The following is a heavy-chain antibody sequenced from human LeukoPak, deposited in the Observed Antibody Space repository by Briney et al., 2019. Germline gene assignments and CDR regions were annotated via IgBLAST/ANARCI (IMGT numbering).Heavy chain of an antibody. Sequence: SETLSLTCTVSGGSISSGDYYWSWIRQPPGKGLEWIGYIYYSGSTYYNPSLKSRVTISVDTSKNQFSLKLSSVTAADTAVYYCARGKSGSSKSYWFDPWGQGTLVTVSS. D-gene: IGHD1-26*01. CDR1: GGSISSGDYY. J-gene: IGHJ5*02. CDR3: ARGKSGSSKSYWFDP. CDR2: IYYSGST. V-gene: IGHV4-30-4*01.